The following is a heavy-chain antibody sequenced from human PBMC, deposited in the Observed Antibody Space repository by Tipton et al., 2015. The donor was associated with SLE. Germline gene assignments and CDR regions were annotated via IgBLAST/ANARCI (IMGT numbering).Heavy chain of an antibody. CDR3: ARDKGGEGSVA. V-gene: IGHV4-59*11. D-gene: IGHD3-16*01. J-gene: IGHJ1*01. Sequence: LRLSCTVSGGSISSHYWRWIRQPPGKGLEWIGYIYYSGSTNYNPPLKSRVTISVDTSKNQFSLKLSSVTAADTAVYYCARDKGGEGSVAWGQGTLVTVSS. CDR1: GGSISSHY. CDR2: IYYSGST.